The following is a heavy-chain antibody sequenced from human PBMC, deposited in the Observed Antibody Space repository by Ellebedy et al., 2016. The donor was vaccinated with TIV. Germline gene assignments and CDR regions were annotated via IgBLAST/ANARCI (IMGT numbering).Heavy chain of an antibody. V-gene: IGHV4-39*01. D-gene: IGHD2-21*02. CDR1: GGSISNSDYY. CDR3: ARTDPWQPIDD. Sequence: MPSETLSLTCTVSGGSISNSDYYGNWSRQPPGKGLEYIGSVYYSGSPYYSPSFKSRVTLSADTSKNQFSLNLRTVTAADTAVYYCARTDPWQPIDDWGQGILVSVSS. J-gene: IGHJ4*02. CDR2: VYYSGSP.